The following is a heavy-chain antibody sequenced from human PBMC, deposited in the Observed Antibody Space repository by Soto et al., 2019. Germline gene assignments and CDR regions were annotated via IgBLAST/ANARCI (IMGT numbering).Heavy chain of an antibody. V-gene: IGHV1-8*01. CDR2: MNPNSGNT. CDR3: ARGHVATTGGYYYGMDV. J-gene: IGHJ6*02. CDR1: GYTFTSYD. Sequence: QVQLVQSGAEVKKPGASVKVSCKASGYTFTSYDINWVRQATGQGLEWMGWMNPNSGNTGYAQKFQGRVTMTRNTSXSXXYMELSSLRSEDTAVYYCARGHVATTGGYYYGMDVWGQGTTVTVSS. D-gene: IGHD5-12*01.